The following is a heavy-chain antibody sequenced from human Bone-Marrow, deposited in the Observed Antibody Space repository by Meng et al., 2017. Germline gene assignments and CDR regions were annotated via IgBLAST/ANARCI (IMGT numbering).Heavy chain of an antibody. V-gene: IGHV3-33*01. CDR3: AGGVGSDRSDAFDI. D-gene: IGHD3-16*01. CDR2: IWYDGSNK. Sequence: GESLKISCGASGFTFNRYAMHWVRQAPGKGLEWVAVIWYDGSNKYYGDSVKGRFTISRDNSKNTLYLQMSSLRDADTAVYYCAGGVGSDRSDAFDIWGQGTMVTVSS. CDR1: GFTFNRYA. J-gene: IGHJ3*02.